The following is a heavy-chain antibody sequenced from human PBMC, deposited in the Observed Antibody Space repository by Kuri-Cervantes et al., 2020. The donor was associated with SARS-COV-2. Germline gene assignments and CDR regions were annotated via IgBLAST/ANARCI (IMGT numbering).Heavy chain of an antibody. D-gene: IGHD1-26*01. Sequence: SVKVSCKASGGTFSSYAISWVRQAPGQGLEWMGGIIPILGTANYAQKFQGRVTITADKSTSTAYMELSSLRSEDTAVYYCARESGSYPENWFDPWGQGTLVTVSS. CDR3: ARESGSYPENWFDP. CDR1: GGTFSSYA. V-gene: IGHV1-69*10. CDR2: IIPILGTA. J-gene: IGHJ5*02.